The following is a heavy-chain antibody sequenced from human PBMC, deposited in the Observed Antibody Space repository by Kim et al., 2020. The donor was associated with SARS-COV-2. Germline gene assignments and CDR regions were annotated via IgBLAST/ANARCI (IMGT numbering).Heavy chain of an antibody. J-gene: IGHJ6*02. CDR2: INHSGST. CDR1: GGSFSGYY. Sequence: SETLSLTCAVYGGSFSGYYWSWIRQPPGKGLEWIGEINHSGSTNYNPSLKSRVTISVDTSNNQFSLKLSSVTAADTAVYYCARGYCGGDCYFNYYGMDVWGQGTTVTVSS. V-gene: IGHV4-34*01. D-gene: IGHD2-21*02. CDR3: ARGYCGGDCYFNYYGMDV.